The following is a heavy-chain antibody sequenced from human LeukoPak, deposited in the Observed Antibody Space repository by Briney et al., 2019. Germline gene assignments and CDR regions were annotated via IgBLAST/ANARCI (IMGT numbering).Heavy chain of an antibody. CDR2: INHGGST. CDR1: GGSFSGDF. J-gene: IGHJ3*02. D-gene: IGHD2-2*01. CDR3: ARSMGGYCSSTSCLDAFDI. Sequence: PSETLSLTCAVYGGSFSGDFWSWIRQSPGKGLEWIGEINHGGSTTYNPSLKSRVTISVDTSKNQFSLKLSSVTAADTAVYYCARSMGGYCSSTSCLDAFDIWGQGTMVTVSS. V-gene: IGHV4-34*01.